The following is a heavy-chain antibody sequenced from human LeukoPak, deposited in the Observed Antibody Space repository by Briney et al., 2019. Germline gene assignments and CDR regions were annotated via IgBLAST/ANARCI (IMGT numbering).Heavy chain of an antibody. D-gene: IGHD3-16*02. CDR1: GDSISSGDYY. Sequence: SETLSLTCTVSGDSISSGDYYWSWIRQPAGKGLEWIGRISSSGSTNYNPSLKSRVTISVDTSKNQFSLKLSSVTAADTAVYYCAREKDYDYVWGSYRYSLHWFDPWGQGTLVTVSS. CDR3: AREKDYDYVWGSYRYSLHWFDP. V-gene: IGHV4-61*02. J-gene: IGHJ5*02. CDR2: ISSSGST.